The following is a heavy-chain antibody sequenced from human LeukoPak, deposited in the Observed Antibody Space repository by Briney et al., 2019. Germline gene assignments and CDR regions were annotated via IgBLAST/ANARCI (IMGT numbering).Heavy chain of an antibody. V-gene: IGHV3-74*01. CDR1: GFTFSSYW. Sequence: PGGSLRLSCAASGFTFSSYWMHWVRQAPGKGLVWVSRINSDGSSTSYADSVKGRFTISRDNAKNTLYLQMNSLRAEDTAVYYCARDLAAYGSGSYYSYYYGMDVWGQGTTVTASS. D-gene: IGHD3-10*01. J-gene: IGHJ6*02. CDR3: ARDLAAYGSGSYYSYYYGMDV. CDR2: INSDGSST.